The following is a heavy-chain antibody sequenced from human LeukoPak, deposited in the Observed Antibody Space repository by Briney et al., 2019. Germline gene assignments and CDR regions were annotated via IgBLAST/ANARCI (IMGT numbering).Heavy chain of an antibody. CDR1: GGSISSYY. D-gene: IGHD1-26*01. V-gene: IGHV4-59*12. Sequence: PSETLSLTCTVSGGSISSYYWSWIRQPPGKGLEWIGYIYYSGSTNYNPSLKSRVTISVDTSKNQFSLKLSSVPAADTAVYYCARVSGSYSSYYYMAVWGKGTTVTVPS. CDR3: ARVSGSYSSYYYMAV. CDR2: IYYSGST. J-gene: IGHJ6*03.